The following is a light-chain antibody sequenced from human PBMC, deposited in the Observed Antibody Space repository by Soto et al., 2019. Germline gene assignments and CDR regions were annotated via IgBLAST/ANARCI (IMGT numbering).Light chain of an antibody. J-gene: IGKJ4*01. V-gene: IGKV3-11*01. CDR1: QSVSSY. Sequence: EIVLTQSPATLSLSPGERATLSCRASQSVSSYLAWYQQKPGQAPRLLIYDASNRATGIPARFSGSGSGTDFTLTIRSLEPGDFAVYYWQQRTFGGGTKVEIK. CDR2: DAS. CDR3: QQRT.